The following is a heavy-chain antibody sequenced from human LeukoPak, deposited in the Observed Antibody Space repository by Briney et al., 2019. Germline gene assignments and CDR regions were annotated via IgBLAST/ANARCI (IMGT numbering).Heavy chain of an antibody. V-gene: IGHV4-59*01. D-gene: IGHD4-17*01. Sequence: SETLSLTCTASGGSISSYYWSWIRQPPGKGLEWIGYIYYSGSTNYNPSLKSRVTISVDTSKNQFSLKLSSVTAADTAVYYCARGSTGGYGDYLKGVIYFDYWGQGTLVTVSS. J-gene: IGHJ4*02. CDR2: IYYSGST. CDR3: ARGSTGGYGDYLKGVIYFDY. CDR1: GGSISSYY.